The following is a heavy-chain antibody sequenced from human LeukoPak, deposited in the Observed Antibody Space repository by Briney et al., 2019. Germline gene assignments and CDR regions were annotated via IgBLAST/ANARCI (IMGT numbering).Heavy chain of an antibody. CDR1: GGSISSYY. J-gene: IGHJ6*03. V-gene: IGHV4-4*07. D-gene: IGHD1-26*01. CDR2: IYTSGSP. CDR3: ARESMTATGGYYYYYMDV. Sequence: PSETLSLTCSVSGGSISSYYWSWLRQPAGKGLEWLGRIYTSGSPNYNPSLKSRVTMSVDTSKNQFSLKLSSVTAADTAVYYCARESMTATGGYYYYYMDVWGKGTRSPSP.